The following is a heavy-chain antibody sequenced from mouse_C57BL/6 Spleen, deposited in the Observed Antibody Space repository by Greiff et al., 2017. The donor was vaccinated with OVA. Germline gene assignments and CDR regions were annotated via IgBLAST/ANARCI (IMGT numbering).Heavy chain of an antibody. Sequence: QVHVKQSGAELVKPGASVKISCKASGYAFSSYWMNWVKQRPGKGLEWIGQIYPGDGDTNYNGKFKGKATLTADKSSSTAYMQLSSLTSEDSAVYFCARGRDGYYAWFAYWGQGTLVTVSA. CDR2: IYPGDGDT. CDR1: GYAFSSYW. D-gene: IGHD2-3*01. J-gene: IGHJ3*01. V-gene: IGHV1-80*01. CDR3: ARGRDGYYAWFAY.